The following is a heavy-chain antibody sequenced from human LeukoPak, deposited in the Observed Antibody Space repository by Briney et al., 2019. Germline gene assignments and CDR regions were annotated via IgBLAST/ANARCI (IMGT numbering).Heavy chain of an antibody. Sequence: GGSLRLSCAASGFTFSTYNMNWVRQAPGKGLEWVSYISSSSSTIYYADSLKGRFTISRDNAKNSLYLQMNSLRAEDTAVYYCARALAPGSTSCYVGCYFDYWGQGTLVTVSS. CDR2: ISSSSSTI. CDR1: GFTFSTYN. CDR3: ARALAPGSTSCYVGCYFDY. D-gene: IGHD2-2*01. J-gene: IGHJ4*02. V-gene: IGHV3-48*01.